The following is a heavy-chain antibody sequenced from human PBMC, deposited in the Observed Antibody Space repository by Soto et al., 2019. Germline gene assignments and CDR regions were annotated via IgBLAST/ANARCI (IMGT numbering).Heavy chain of an antibody. J-gene: IGHJ6*02. CDR1: GGSISSSSYY. CDR3: ARRVAVAYYYGMDV. D-gene: IGHD6-19*01. CDR2: IYYSGST. Sequence: SETLSLTCTVSGGSISSSSYYWGWIRQPPGKGLEWIGSIYYSGSTYYNPSLKSRVTISVDTSKNQFSLKLSSVTAADTAVYYCARRVAVAYYYGMDVWGQGTTVTVSS. V-gene: IGHV4-39*01.